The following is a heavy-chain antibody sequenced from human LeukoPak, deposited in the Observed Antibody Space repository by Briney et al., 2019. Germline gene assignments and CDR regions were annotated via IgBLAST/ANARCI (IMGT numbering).Heavy chain of an antibody. V-gene: IGHV3-30-3*01. CDR2: ISYDGSNK. CDR1: GFTFSSYA. J-gene: IGHJ5*02. CDR3: AREAGYSSSWYYLNWFDP. D-gene: IGHD6-13*01. Sequence: GRSLRLSCAASGFTFSSYAMHWVRQAPGKGLEWVAVISYDGSNKHYADSVKGRFTISRDNSKNTLYLQMNSLRAEDTAVYYCAREAGYSSSWYYLNWFDPWGQGTLVTVSS.